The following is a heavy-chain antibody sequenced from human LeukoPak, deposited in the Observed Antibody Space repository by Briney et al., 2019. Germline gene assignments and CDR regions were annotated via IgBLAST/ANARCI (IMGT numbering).Heavy chain of an antibody. Sequence: SETLSLTCTVSGGSISSYYWSWIRQPAGKGLEWIGRIYTSGSTNYNPSLKSRVTMSVDTSKNQFSLKLSSVTAADTAVYYCAREGGDIVVVPAAIYWFDPWGQGTLVTISS. D-gene: IGHD2-2*01. J-gene: IGHJ5*02. V-gene: IGHV4-4*07. CDR3: AREGGDIVVVPAAIYWFDP. CDR2: IYTSGST. CDR1: GGSISSYY.